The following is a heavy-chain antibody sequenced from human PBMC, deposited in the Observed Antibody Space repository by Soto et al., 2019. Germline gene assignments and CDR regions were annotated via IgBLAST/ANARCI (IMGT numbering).Heavy chain of an antibody. CDR3: ARVGYSGYDYEYYYYGMDV. V-gene: IGHV4-59*01. CDR2: IYYSGST. CDR1: GGSISSYY. D-gene: IGHD5-12*01. Sequence: SETLSLTCTVSGGSISSYYWSWIRQPPGKGLEWIGYIYYSGSTNYNPSLKSRVTISVDTSKNQFSLKLSSVTAADTAVYYCARVGYSGYDYEYYYYGMDVWGQGTTVTVSS. J-gene: IGHJ6*02.